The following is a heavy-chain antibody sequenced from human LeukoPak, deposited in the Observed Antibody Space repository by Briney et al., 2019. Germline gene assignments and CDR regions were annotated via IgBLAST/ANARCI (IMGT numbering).Heavy chain of an antibody. CDR2: INHSGIT. CDR1: GGSISGYY. V-gene: IGHV4-34*01. CDR3: ARGVVGVIEVRVYYVDY. Sequence: KASETLSLTCAAYGGSISGYYWSWIRQPPGKGLEWIGEINHSGITNYNPSLKSRVTMSLDTSKSQFSLKLSSVTAADTALYYCARGVVGVIEVRVYYVDYWGQGTLVTVSS. D-gene: IGHD3-3*01. J-gene: IGHJ4*02.